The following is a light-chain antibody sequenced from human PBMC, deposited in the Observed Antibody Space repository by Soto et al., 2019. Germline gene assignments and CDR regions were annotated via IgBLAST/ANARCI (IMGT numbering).Light chain of an antibody. V-gene: IGLV2-11*01. CDR1: SSDVGAYIY. CDR3: QVWDSSSDHWV. Sequence: QSALTQPRSVSGSPGQSVTISCTGTSSDVGAYIYVSWYQQYPAKAPKVMIYDVGRRPSGVPDRFSGSKSGNTASLTISRVEAGDEADYYCQVWDSSSDHWVFGGGTKLTVL. CDR2: DVG. J-gene: IGLJ3*02.